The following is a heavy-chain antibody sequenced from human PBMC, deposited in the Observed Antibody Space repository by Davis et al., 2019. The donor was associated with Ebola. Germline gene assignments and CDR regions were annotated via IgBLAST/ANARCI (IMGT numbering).Heavy chain of an antibody. Sequence: GESLKISCKGSGYSFTSYWISWVRQMPGKGLEWLGRIDPRDSYTNYSPSFQGHVTISADKSISTAYLQWSSLKASDTAMYYCARGTDSGYDVVYWGQGTLVTVSS. CDR1: GYSFTSYW. J-gene: IGHJ4*02. CDR2: IDPRDSYT. D-gene: IGHD5-12*01. V-gene: IGHV5-10-1*01. CDR3: ARGTDSGYDVVY.